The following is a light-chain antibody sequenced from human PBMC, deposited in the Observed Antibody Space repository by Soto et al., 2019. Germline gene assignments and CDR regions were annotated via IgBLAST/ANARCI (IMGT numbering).Light chain of an antibody. V-gene: IGKV3-11*01. CDR1: QTISSY. J-gene: IGKJ2*01. Sequence: EIVLTQSPATLSLSPGERATLSCRASQTISSYLAWYQQNPGQAPRLLIYDASNRATGIPARFSGSGSGTDFTLTISSLEPEDFAVYYCQQRGNWPLTFGQGTKLEIK. CDR2: DAS. CDR3: QQRGNWPLT.